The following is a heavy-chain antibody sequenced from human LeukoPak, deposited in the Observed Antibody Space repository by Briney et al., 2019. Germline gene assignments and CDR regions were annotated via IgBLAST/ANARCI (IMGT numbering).Heavy chain of an antibody. CDR2: IIPIFGTA. CDR3: ARAGTTGTTGFDY. J-gene: IGHJ4*02. Sequence: ASVKVSCKASGGTFSGYAISWVRQAPGQGLEWMGGIIPIFGTANYAQKFQGRVTITTDESTSTAYMELSSLRSEDTAVCYCARAGTTGTTGFDYWGQGTLVTVSS. V-gene: IGHV1-69*05. D-gene: IGHD1-1*01. CDR1: GGTFSGYA.